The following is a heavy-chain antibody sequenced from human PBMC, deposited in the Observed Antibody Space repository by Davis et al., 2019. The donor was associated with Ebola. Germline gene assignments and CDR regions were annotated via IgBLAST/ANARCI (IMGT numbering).Heavy chain of an antibody. Sequence: SETLSLTCTVSGGSISAYYWSWIRQPPGKGLEWIGDIYYSGSTNYNPSLKSRVTISVDTSKNQFSLKLSSVTAADTAVYYCARHPNYYDSSGYYYGHFDYWGQGTLVTVSS. CDR2: IYYSGST. D-gene: IGHD3-22*01. V-gene: IGHV4-59*08. CDR1: GGSISAYY. CDR3: ARHPNYYDSSGYYYGHFDY. J-gene: IGHJ4*02.